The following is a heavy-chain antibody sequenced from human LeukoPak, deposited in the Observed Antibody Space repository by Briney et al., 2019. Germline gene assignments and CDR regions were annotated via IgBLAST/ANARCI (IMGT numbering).Heavy chain of an antibody. CDR2: IIPIFGTA. CDR1: GGTFSSYA. D-gene: IGHD6-19*01. J-gene: IGHJ5*02. Sequence: SVKVSCKASGGTFSSYAISWVRQAPGQGLEWMGGIIPIFGTANYAQKFQGRVTITTDESTSTAYMELSSLRSEDTAVYYCAREPPQSSSGRYNWFDPWGQGTLVTVSS. CDR3: AREPPQSSSGRYNWFDP. V-gene: IGHV1-69*05.